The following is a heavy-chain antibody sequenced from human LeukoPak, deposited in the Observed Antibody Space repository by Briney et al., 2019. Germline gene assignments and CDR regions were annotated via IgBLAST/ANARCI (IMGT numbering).Heavy chain of an antibody. CDR1: GFTFSGSA. V-gene: IGHV3-73*01. CDR3: THGGSWKDGDWFDP. CDR2: IRSKANSYAT. J-gene: IGHJ5*02. D-gene: IGHD2-15*01. Sequence: GGSLRLSCAASGFTFSGSAMHWVRQASGKGLEWGGRIRSKANSYATAYAASVKGRFTISRDDSKNTAYLQTNSLKTEDTAVYYCTHGGSWKDGDWFDPWGQGTLVTVSS.